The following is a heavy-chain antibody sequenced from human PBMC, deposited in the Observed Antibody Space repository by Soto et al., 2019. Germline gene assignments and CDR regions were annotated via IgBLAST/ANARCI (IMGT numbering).Heavy chain of an antibody. V-gene: IGHV5-10-1*01. CDR2: IDPSDSYT. CDR3: ATRYDSSGSYYYGMDV. CDR1: GYSFTSYW. D-gene: IGHD3-22*01. J-gene: IGHJ6*02. Sequence: GESLKISCKGSGYSFTSYWISWVRQMPGKGLEWMGRIDPSDSYTNYSPSFQGHVTTSADKSISTAYLQWSSLKASDTAMYYCATRYDSSGSYYYGMDVWGQGTTVTVSS.